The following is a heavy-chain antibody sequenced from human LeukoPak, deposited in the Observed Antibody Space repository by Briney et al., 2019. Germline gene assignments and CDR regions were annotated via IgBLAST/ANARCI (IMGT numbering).Heavy chain of an antibody. V-gene: IGHV4-39*01. CDR2: IYYSGRT. CDR1: GDSVSRSDSY. CDR3: ARRRYYDGSGYLE. J-gene: IGHJ1*01. Sequence: TSETLSRTCSVSGDSVSRSDSYWDWIRQPPGKGLEWIGTIYYSGRTYYSPSLKSRVTMSVDPSNNQFSLNLRSVTAADTALYYCARRRYYDGSGYLEWGQGTLLSVSS. D-gene: IGHD3-22*01.